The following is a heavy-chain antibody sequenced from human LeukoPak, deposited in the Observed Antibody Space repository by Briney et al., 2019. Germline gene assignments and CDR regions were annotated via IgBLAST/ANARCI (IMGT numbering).Heavy chain of an antibody. J-gene: IGHJ4*02. V-gene: IGHV4-4*07. D-gene: IGHD3-10*01. Sequence: SETLSLTCTVSDASISTYYWSWIRQPAGKGLEWIGRISSSGNTNYNPSLKSRVTMSVDTSKNHFSLKLTSVTAADTAVYYCAREVYYYSSGSYYNFDYWGQGTLVTVSS. CDR3: AREVYYYSSGSYYNFDY. CDR2: ISSSGNT. CDR1: DASISTYY.